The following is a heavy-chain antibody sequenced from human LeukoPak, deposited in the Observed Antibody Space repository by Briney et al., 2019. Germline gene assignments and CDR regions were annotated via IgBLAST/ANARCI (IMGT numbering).Heavy chain of an antibody. CDR1: GFTFSSYG. V-gene: IGHV3-30*18. D-gene: IGHD5-18*01. J-gene: IGHJ4*02. CDR2: ISYDGSMK. Sequence: GRSLRLSCAASGFTFSSYGMNWARQAPGKGLEWVAVISYDGSMKYYADSVKGRFTISRDNSKNTLYLQMNSLRAEDTAVYYCAKDFRGYNYGYCFDYWGQGTLVTVSS. CDR3: AKDFRGYNYGYCFDY.